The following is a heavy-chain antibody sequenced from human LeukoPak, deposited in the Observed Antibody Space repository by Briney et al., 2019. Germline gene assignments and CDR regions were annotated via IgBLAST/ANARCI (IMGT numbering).Heavy chain of an antibody. CDR2: ISSSSSTI. CDR1: GFTFSSYS. V-gene: IGHV3-48*01. D-gene: IGHD3-3*01. Sequence: GGSLRLSCAASGFTFSSYSMNWVRQSPGKGLEWVSYISSSSSTIYYADSVKGRFTISRDNAKNSLYLQMNSLRAEDTAVYYCARDSGPYDFWSGYYRGNAFDIWGQGTMVTVSS. J-gene: IGHJ3*02. CDR3: ARDSGPYDFWSGYYRGNAFDI.